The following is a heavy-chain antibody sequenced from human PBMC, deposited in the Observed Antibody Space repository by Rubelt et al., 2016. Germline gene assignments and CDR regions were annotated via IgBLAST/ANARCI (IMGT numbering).Heavy chain of an antibody. D-gene: IGHD1-26*01. CDR1: GGSISSGGYY. CDR2: IYYSGST. J-gene: IGHJ4*02. Sequence: QVQLQESAPGLVKPSQTLSLTCTVSGGSISSGGYYWTWIRQHPGKGLEWIGYIYYSGSTYYTPSLKSRVTISVDTSKNQFSLKVYSVTAADTAVYYCARTYRYYSDYWGQGTLVTVSA. CDR3: ARTYRYYSDY. V-gene: IGHV4-31*03.